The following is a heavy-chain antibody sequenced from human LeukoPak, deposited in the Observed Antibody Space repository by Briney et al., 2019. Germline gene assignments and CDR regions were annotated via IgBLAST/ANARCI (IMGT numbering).Heavy chain of an antibody. Sequence: SETLSLTCTVSGGSISSYYWSWIRQPPGKGLEWIGYIYYSGSTNYNPSLKSRVTISVDTSKNQFSLKLSSVTAADTAVYYCARGRLWFDYWGQGTLVTVSS. CDR2: IYYSGST. J-gene: IGHJ4*02. CDR1: GGSISSYY. CDR3: ARGRLWFDY. D-gene: IGHD5-18*01. V-gene: IGHV4-59*08.